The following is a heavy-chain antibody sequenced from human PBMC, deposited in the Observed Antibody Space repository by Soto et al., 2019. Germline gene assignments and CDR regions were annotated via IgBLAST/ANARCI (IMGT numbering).Heavy chain of an antibody. CDR3: ARDFEDSSGYYYVGYFDY. V-gene: IGHV4-30-2*01. J-gene: IGHJ4*02. CDR2: IYHSGST. D-gene: IGHD3-22*01. CDR1: GGSISSGGYS. Sequence: QLQLQESGSELVKPSQTLSLTCAVSGGSISSGGYSWSWIRQPPGKGLEWIGYIYHSGSTYYNPSLKSRVTISVDRSKNQFSLKLSSVTAADTAVYYCARDFEDSSGYYYVGYFDYWGQGTLVTVSS.